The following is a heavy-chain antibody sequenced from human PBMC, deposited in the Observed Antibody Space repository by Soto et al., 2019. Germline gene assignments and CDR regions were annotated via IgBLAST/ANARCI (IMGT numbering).Heavy chain of an antibody. CDR1: GFTFSNA. CDR2: ISSSGNSI. V-gene: IGHV3-11*01. Sequence: PGGSLRLSCAASGFTFSNAWIRQAPGKGLEWVSYISSSGNSIYYADSVRGRFTVSRDNAKNSLFLQMNSLRAEDTAVYYCARRAAAGRSFDYWGLGTLVTVSS. J-gene: IGHJ4*02. CDR3: ARRAAAGRSFDY. D-gene: IGHD6-13*01.